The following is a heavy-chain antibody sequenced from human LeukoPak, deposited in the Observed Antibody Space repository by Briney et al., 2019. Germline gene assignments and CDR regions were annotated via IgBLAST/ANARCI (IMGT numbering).Heavy chain of an antibody. J-gene: IGHJ1*01. D-gene: IGHD4-17*01. V-gene: IGHV3-23*01. CDR2: ISNNGGYT. CDR1: GFTFSSSA. CDR3: ARVRTTVTTPYFQH. Sequence: GGSLRLSCAASGFTFSSSAMSWVRQAPGKGLEWVSAISNNGGYTYYADSVQGRFTISRDNSKSTLYLQMNSLRAEDTAVYYCARVRTTVTTPYFQHWGQGTLVTVSS.